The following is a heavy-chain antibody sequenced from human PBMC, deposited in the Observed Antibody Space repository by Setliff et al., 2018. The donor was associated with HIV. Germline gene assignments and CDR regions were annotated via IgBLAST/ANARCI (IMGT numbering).Heavy chain of an antibody. J-gene: IGHJ3*02. D-gene: IGHD6-19*01. CDR3: ARDCLPRAMAGFDI. Sequence: PGESLTISCAASGFTFSSYSMNWVRQAPGKGLEWVAYISTSGSTVYYADSVKGRFTISRDNAKNSLYLQMNSLRAEDMAVYYCARDCLPRAMAGFDIWGQGTMVTVSS. CDR2: ISTSGSTV. CDR1: GFTFSSYS. V-gene: IGHV3-48*01.